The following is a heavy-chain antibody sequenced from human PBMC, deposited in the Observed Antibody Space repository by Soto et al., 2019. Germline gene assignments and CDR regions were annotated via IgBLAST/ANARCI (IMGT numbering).Heavy chain of an antibody. CDR3: ATMGTPATGLYYFDY. Sequence: PSEALSVTCTVSGGSISSGNYYWSWIRQPPGKGLEWIGFISYSGSTYYSLSLKSRVTMSVDTSKNQFSLNLSFVTAADTAVYYCATMGTPATGLYYFDYWGQGTLVTVSS. J-gene: IGHJ4*02. CDR1: GGSISSGNYY. V-gene: IGHV4-30-4*01. CDR2: ISYSGST. D-gene: IGHD5-18*01.